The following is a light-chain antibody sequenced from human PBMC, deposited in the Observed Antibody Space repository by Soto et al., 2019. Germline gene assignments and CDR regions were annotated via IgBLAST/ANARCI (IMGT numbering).Light chain of an antibody. V-gene: IGLV1-44*01. CDR3: AAWDDSLNGVV. Sequence: QSVVTQPPSASGTPGQRVTIFCSGSSSNIGSNTVNWYQQLPGTAPKLLMYSNDQRPSGVPDRFSGSRSGTSASLAISGLQSEDEADYYCAAWDDSLNGVVFGGGTKLTAL. CDR2: SND. CDR1: SSNIGSNT. J-gene: IGLJ2*01.